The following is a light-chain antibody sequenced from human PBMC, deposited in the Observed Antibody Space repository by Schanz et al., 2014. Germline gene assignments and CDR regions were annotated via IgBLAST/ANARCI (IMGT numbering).Light chain of an antibody. J-gene: IGKJ4*01. V-gene: IGKV3-15*01. Sequence: EIVMTQSPDTLSVSPGERATLSCRASQSVSSNLAWYQQKPGQAPRLLIDGASTRATGIPARFSGSGSGTEFTLTISRLEPEDFAVYYCQQYTISPSTFGGGTKVEIK. CDR2: GAS. CDR3: QQYTISPST. CDR1: QSVSSN.